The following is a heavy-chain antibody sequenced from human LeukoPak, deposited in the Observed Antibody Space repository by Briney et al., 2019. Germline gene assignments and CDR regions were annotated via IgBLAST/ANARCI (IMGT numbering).Heavy chain of an antibody. CDR2: IYHSGST. Sequence: KPSETLSLTCTVSGYSISSGYYWGWIRQPPGKGLEWIGSIYHSGSTYYNPSLKSRVTISVDTSKNQFSLKLSSVTAADTAVYYCARERTGYSSGWYTFDYWGQGTLVTVSS. D-gene: IGHD6-19*01. V-gene: IGHV4-38-2*02. CDR1: GYSISSGYY. J-gene: IGHJ4*02. CDR3: ARERTGYSSGWYTFDY.